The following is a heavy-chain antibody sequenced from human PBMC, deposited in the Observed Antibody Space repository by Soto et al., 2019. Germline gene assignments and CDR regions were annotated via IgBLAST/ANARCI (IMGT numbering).Heavy chain of an antibody. V-gene: IGHV4-59*01. CDR1: GGSINSYY. CDR3: GKGAGGRGNGAFDI. CDR2: IYYSGST. D-gene: IGHD3-10*01. Sequence: SETLSLTCTVSGGSINSYYWSWIWQPPGKGLEWIGYIYYSGSTEYNPSLKSRVTISKDTSRNQFSLTLSSVTAADTPKFFCGKGAGGRGNGAFDIWGQGTMVTVSS. J-gene: IGHJ3*02.